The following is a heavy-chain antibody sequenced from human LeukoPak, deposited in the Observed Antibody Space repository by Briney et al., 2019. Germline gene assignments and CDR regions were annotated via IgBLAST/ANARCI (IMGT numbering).Heavy chain of an antibody. CDR3: ARVAAARRRDVLDP. CDR1: GYTFTSYD. J-gene: IGHJ5*02. V-gene: IGHV1-8*01. CDR2: MNPNSGNT. Sequence: ASVKVSCKASGYTFTSYDINWVRQATGQGLEWMGWMNPNSGNTGYAQKFQGRVTMTRNTSISTAYMELSSLRSEDTAVYYCARVAAARRRDVLDPWGQGTLDTVSS. D-gene: IGHD6-6*01.